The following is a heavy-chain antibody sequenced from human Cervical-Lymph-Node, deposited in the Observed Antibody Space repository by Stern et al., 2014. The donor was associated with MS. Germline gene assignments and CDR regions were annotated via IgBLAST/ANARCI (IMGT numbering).Heavy chain of an antibody. J-gene: IGHJ4*02. CDR3: VKRGITEVRGVRLGDY. Sequence: VQLVESGGGVVQPGRSLRLTCTVYGFTFSSYGMHWVRQAPGKGLEWVSVISYDGSDTYYAESVKGRFTISRDNTKNTLYLEMRRLRREDTAVYYCVKRGITEVRGVRLGDYWGPGTLVIVSS. D-gene: IGHD3-10*01. V-gene: IGHV3-30*18. CDR1: GFTFSSYG. CDR2: ISYDGSDT.